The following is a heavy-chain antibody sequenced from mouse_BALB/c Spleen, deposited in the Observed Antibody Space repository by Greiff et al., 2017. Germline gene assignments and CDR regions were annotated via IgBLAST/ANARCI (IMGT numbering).Heavy chain of an antibody. V-gene: IGHV5-12-1*01. CDR3: ARQRDGKEGFDY. J-gene: IGHJ2*01. D-gene: IGHD2-1*01. CDR1: GFAFSSYD. CDR2: ISSGGGST. Sequence: EVKVVESGGGLVKPGGSLKLSCAASGFAFSSYDMSWVRQTPEKRLEWVAYISSGGGSTYYPDTVKGRFTISRDNAKNTLYLQMSSLKSEDTAMYYCARQRDGKEGFDYWGQGTTLTVSS.